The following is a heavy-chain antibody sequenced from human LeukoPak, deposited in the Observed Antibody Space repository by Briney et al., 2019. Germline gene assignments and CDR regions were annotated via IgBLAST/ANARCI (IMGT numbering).Heavy chain of an antibody. Sequence: SGTLSPTCAVYGGAFSGYYWSWIRQPPGKGREWIGRIYYSGITYYTPSPRSPVTISVDTPKNQFPLRMSSVNPADPAVYYCARVRPTSVVVVAATPFVPSPLYFHFWPQGTLVRVSS. CDR1: GGAFSGYY. CDR2: IYYSGIT. V-gene: IGHV4-34*01. CDR3: ARVRPTSVVVVAATPFVPSPLYFHF. J-gene: IGHJ4*02. D-gene: IGHD2-15*01.